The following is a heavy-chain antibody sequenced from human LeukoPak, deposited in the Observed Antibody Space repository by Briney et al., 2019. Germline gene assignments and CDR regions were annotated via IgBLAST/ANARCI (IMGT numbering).Heavy chain of an antibody. D-gene: IGHD4-17*01. Sequence: GGSLRLSCAASGFTVSSNYMSWVRQAPGKGLEWVSVIYSGGSTYYADSVKGRFTISRDNSKNTLYLQMNSLRAEDTAVYYCASGDAVTTSYDAFDIWGQGTMVTVSS. J-gene: IGHJ3*02. V-gene: IGHV3-53*01. CDR2: IYSGGST. CDR1: GFTVSSNY. CDR3: ASGDAVTTSYDAFDI.